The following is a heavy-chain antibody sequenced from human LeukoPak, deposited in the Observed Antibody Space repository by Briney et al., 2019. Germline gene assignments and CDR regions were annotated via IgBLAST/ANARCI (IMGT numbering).Heavy chain of an antibody. J-gene: IGHJ4*02. CDR2: INHSGST. CDR3: AERSAYESLFDY. V-gene: IGHV4-34*01. Sequence: SETLSLTCAVYGGSFSGYYWSWIRQPPGKGLEWIGEINHSGSTNYNPSLKSRVTISLDTSKNQFSLKLNSVTAADTAVYFCAERSAYESLFDYWGQGTLVTVSS. D-gene: IGHD5-12*01. CDR1: GGSFSGYY.